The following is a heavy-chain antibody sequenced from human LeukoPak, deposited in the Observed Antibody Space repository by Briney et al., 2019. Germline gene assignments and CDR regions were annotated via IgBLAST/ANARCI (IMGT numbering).Heavy chain of an antibody. CDR2: IYAGGRS. J-gene: IGHJ4*02. D-gene: IGHD6-19*01. CDR3: ASDHSGWLGLGY. V-gene: IGHV4-61*02. CDR1: NVSISSGSHY. Sequence: SETLSLTCTVSNVSISSGSHYWNWIRQPAGKGLEWIGRIYAGGRSNYNPSLRSRVTISVDTSKNQFSLRLSSVTATDTGVYYCASDHSGWLGLGYWGQGTLVTVSS.